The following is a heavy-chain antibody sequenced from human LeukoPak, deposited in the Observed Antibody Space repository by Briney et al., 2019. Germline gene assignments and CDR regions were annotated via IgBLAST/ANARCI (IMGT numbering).Heavy chain of an antibody. Sequence: GGSLRLSCAASGFTFSSYDMHWVRQATGKGLEWVSAIGTAGDTYYPGSVKGRFTISRENAKNSLYLQMNSLRAGDTAVYYCARDGYNSEFDYWGQGTLVTVSS. D-gene: IGHD5-24*01. J-gene: IGHJ4*02. CDR3: ARDGYNSEFDY. CDR1: GFTFSSYD. V-gene: IGHV3-13*01. CDR2: IGTAGDT.